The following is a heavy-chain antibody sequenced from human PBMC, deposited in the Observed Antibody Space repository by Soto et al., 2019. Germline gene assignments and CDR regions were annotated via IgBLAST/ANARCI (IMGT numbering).Heavy chain of an antibody. CDR2: ISSSSSYI. CDR3: ARGPYDILTGYYSVGLDY. Sequence: EVQLVESGGGLVKPGGSLRLSCAASGFTFSSYSMNWVRQAPGKGLEWVSSISSSSSYIYYADSVKGRFTISRDNAKNSLYLQMNSLRAADTAVYYCARGPYDILTGYYSVGLDYWGQGTLVTVSS. CDR1: GFTFSSYS. J-gene: IGHJ4*02. V-gene: IGHV3-21*01. D-gene: IGHD3-9*01.